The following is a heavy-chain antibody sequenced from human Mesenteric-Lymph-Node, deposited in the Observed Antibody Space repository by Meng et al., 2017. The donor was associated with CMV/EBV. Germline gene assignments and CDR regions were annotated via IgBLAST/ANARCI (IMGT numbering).Heavy chain of an antibody. V-gene: IGHV4-34*01. D-gene: IGHD3-10*01. CDR1: GGSFSDYY. CDR2: INDGGST. J-gene: IGHJ4*02. CDR3: ARGRGRLDY. Sequence: LFLTCAVYGGSFSDYYWTWMRQTPGKGLEWIGEINDGGSTNYNPSLKSRVTMSVDTSKNQFSLKMTSMTAADMAVYYCARGRGRLDYWGQGTLVTVFS.